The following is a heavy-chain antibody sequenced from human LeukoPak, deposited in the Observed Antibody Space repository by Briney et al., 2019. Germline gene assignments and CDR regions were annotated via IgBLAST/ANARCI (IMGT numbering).Heavy chain of an antibody. V-gene: IGHV3-30*18. CDR1: GFTFSTYG. D-gene: IGHD6-19*01. Sequence: GGSLRLSCAASGFTFSTYGMHWVRQAPGKGLEWVTVISYDGSNKYYADSAKGRFTISRDNSKNTLYLQMNSLRPEDTAVYYCAKDLSWLVRLDNHGPDYWGQGTLVTVSS. CDR2: ISYDGSNK. CDR3: AKDLSWLVRLDNHGPDY. J-gene: IGHJ4*02.